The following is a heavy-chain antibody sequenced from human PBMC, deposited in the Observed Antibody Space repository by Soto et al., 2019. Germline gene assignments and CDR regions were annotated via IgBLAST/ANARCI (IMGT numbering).Heavy chain of an antibody. CDR1: GFTFSSYE. V-gene: IGHV3-48*03. D-gene: IGHD2-2*01. Sequence: PGGSLRLSCAASGFTFSSYEMNWFRQAPGKGLEWVSYISSSGSTIYYADSVKGRFTISRDNAKNSLYLQMNSLRAEDTAVYYCASYCSSTSCYQLKNAFDIWGQGTMVTVSS. J-gene: IGHJ3*02. CDR2: ISSSGSTI. CDR3: ASYCSSTSCYQLKNAFDI.